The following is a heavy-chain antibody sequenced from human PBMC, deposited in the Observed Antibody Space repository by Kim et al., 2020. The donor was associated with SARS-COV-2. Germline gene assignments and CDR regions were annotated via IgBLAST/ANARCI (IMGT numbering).Heavy chain of an antibody. Sequence: GGSLRLSCAASGFTFSSYAMTWVRQAPGKGLEWVSAISGTTCRTYHADSVKGRFTVSRDNSKNTLYLQMNGLRAEDTAVYYCARGDSYYDFCLHYWGQGTLVTVSS. J-gene: IGHJ4*02. CDR1: GFTFSSYA. D-gene: IGHD3-3*01. V-gene: IGHV3-23*01. CDR3: ARGDSYYDFCLHY. CDR2: ISGTTCRT.